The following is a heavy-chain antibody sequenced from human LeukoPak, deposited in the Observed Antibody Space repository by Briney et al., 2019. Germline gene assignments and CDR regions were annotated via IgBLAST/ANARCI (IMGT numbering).Heavy chain of an antibody. CDR1: GGSISSSSYY. D-gene: IGHD6-19*01. Sequence: PSETLSLTCTVSGGSISSSSYYWGWIRQPPGEGLEWIGSIYYSGSTYYNPSLKSRVTISVDTSKNQFSLKLSSVTAADTAVYYCARSNPQWPNYYYYGMDVWGQGTTVTVSS. J-gene: IGHJ6*02. V-gene: IGHV4-39*01. CDR2: IYYSGST. CDR3: ARSNPQWPNYYYYGMDV.